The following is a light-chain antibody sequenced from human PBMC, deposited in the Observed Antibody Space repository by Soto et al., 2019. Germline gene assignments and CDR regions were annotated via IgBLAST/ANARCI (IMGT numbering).Light chain of an antibody. CDR1: QRISSW. CDR3: QQYSNYWT. V-gene: IGKV1-5*01. Sequence: DIQMTQSPSTLSASVGDRVTITCRASQRISSWLAWYQQKPGKVPKLLIYDASNLGSGVPSRFSGSGSGTEFTLTISSLQPDDFATYYCQQYSNYWTFGQGTKVEIK. CDR2: DAS. J-gene: IGKJ1*01.